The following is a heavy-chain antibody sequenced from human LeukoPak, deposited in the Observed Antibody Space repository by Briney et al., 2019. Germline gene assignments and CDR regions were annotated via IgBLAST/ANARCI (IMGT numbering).Heavy chain of an antibody. CDR3: AKVAKYYYGSETYYFFEH. Sequence: PGGSLRLSCAASGFTFSSYSVNWVRQAPGKGLEWVSCISSSSSYIYYADSVKGRFTISRDNAKNSLYLQMNSLRAEDTAVYYCAKVAKYYYGSETYYFFEHWGQGTPVTASS. V-gene: IGHV3-21*01. D-gene: IGHD3-10*01. J-gene: IGHJ4*02. CDR2: ISSSSSYI. CDR1: GFTFSSYS.